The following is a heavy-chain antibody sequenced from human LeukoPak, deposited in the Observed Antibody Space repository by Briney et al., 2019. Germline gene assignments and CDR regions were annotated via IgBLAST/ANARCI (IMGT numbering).Heavy chain of an antibody. D-gene: IGHD6-6*01. Sequence: SETLSLTCSVSGASVSSYYWSWVRQSPDKGLEWIGYVYHSGSSSNPSLQSRVTISQDTSRNQFSLKMASVTAADTAVYYCAKLLGEEYWGQGTLVVVSS. CDR3: AKLLGEEY. V-gene: IGHV4-59*02. CDR1: GASVSSYY. CDR2: VYHSGS. J-gene: IGHJ4*02.